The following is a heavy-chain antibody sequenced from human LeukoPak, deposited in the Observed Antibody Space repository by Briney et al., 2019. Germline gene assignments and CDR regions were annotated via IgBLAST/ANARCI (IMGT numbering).Heavy chain of an antibody. CDR2: IYYSGST. Sequence: ASETLSLTCTVSGGSISSSSYYWGWIRQPPGKGLEWIGYIYYSGSTYYNPSLKSRVTISVDTSKNQFSLKLSSVTAADTAVYYCARGSGYQGWFDPWGQGTLVTVSS. CDR1: GGSISSSSYY. D-gene: IGHD6-13*01. CDR3: ARGSGYQGWFDP. V-gene: IGHV4-31*03. J-gene: IGHJ5*02.